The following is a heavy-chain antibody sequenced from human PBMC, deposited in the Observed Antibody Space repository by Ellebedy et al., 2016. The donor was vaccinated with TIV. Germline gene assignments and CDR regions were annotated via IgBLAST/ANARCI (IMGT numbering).Heavy chain of an antibody. J-gene: IGHJ4*02. CDR2: ITPIFGTA. Sequence: SVKVSXXASGGTFSSYAISWVRQAPGQGLEWMEGITPIFGTANYAQKFQGRVTITADESTSTAYMELSSLRSEDTAVYYCARDGRLGDGYNFGYWGQGTLVTVSS. CDR1: GGTFSSYA. D-gene: IGHD5-24*01. V-gene: IGHV1-69*13. CDR3: ARDGRLGDGYNFGY.